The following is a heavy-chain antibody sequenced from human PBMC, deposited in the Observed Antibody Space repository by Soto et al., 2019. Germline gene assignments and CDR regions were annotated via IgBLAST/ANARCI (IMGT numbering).Heavy chain of an antibody. D-gene: IGHD4-4*01. V-gene: IGHV1-8*01. CDR1: GYTFTSYD. CDR2: MNPNSGNT. CDR3: ARGRWVVTPFDY. J-gene: IGHJ4*02. Sequence: ASVKVSCKASGYTFTSYDINWVRQATGQGLEWMGWMNPNSGNTGYAQKFQGRVTMTRNTSISTAYMELSSLRSEDTAVYYCARGRWVVTPFDYWGQGTLVTVSS.